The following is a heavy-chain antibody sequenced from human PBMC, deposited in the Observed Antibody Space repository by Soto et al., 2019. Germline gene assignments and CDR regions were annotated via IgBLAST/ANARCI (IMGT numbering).Heavy chain of an antibody. CDR1: GLTFSDYG. J-gene: IGHJ6*02. CDR3: ARDGTYYYGSGTPPYYYYGMDV. D-gene: IGHD3-10*01. CDR2: ISYDGSNQ. V-gene: IGHV3-30*03. Sequence: PGGSLRLSCAASGLTFSDYGMHWVRQAPGKGLEWVTIISYDGSNQYYADSVKGRFTISRDNSKNTLYLQMNSLRAEDTAVYYCARDGTYYYGSGTPPYYYYGMDVWGQGTTVTVSS.